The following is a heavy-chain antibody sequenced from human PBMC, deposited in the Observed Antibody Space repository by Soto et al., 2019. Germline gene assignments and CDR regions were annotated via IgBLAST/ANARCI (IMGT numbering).Heavy chain of an antibody. Sequence: GESLKISWKGSGYSFTTSWISWVRQMPGKGLEWMGRIDPSDSFINYSPSFQGQVTFSADKSTTTAYLQWNTLKASATAMYYCARHVDSSRWYRFDYWGQGTLVTVSS. V-gene: IGHV5-10-1*01. CDR2: IDPSDSFI. D-gene: IGHD6-13*01. J-gene: IGHJ4*02. CDR3: ARHVDSSRWYRFDY. CDR1: GYSFTTSW.